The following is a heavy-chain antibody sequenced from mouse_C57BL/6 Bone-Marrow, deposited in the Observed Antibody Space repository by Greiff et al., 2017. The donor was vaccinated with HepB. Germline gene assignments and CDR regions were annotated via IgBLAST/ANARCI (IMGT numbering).Heavy chain of an antibody. CDR1: GYTFTSYW. V-gene: IGHV1-53*01. CDR3: ARGSIYDGYTTWYFDV. D-gene: IGHD2-3*01. Sequence: VQLQESGTELVKPGASVKLSCKASGYTFTSYWMHWVKQRPGQGLEWIGNINPSNGGTNYNEKFKSKATLTVDKSSSTAYMQLSSLTSEDSAVYYCARGSIYDGYTTWYFDVWGTGTTVTVSS. CDR2: INPSNGGT. J-gene: IGHJ1*03.